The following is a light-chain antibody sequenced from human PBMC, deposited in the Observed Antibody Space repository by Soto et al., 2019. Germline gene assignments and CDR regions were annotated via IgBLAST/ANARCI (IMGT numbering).Light chain of an antibody. CDR1: QGISSW. J-gene: IGKJ1*01. CDR3: QQSNSFPWT. Sequence: DIQMTQSPSSLSASVGDRVTIICRASQGISSWLAWYQQKPGKAPKLLIYAASTLHTGVPSRFSGSGSGTEFTLTISTLQPEDFATYFCQQSNSFPWTFGPGTKVDI. V-gene: IGKV1-12*01. CDR2: AAS.